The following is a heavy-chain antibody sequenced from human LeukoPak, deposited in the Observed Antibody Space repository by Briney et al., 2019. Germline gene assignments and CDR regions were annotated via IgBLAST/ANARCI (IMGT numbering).Heavy chain of an antibody. CDR1: GFTFTTYA. J-gene: IGHJ5*02. CDR3: AKDTIVSTFSPNWFDP. V-gene: IGHV3-23*01. Sequence: GGSLRLSCAASGFTFTTYAMSWVRQAPGKGLEWVSTISFSGGNTYYADSVKGRFTISRDNSKNTLYLQMNSLRADDTAVYYCAKDTIVSTFSPNWFDPWGQGTLVTVSS. D-gene: IGHD5/OR15-5a*01. CDR2: ISFSGGNT.